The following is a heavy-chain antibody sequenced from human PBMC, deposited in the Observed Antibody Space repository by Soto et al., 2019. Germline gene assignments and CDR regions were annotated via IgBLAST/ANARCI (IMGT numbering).Heavy chain of an antibody. D-gene: IGHD6-13*01. CDR2: IYYSGST. V-gene: IGHV4-30-4*01. CDR1: GGSISSGDYY. Sequence: QVQLQESGPGLVKPSQTLSLTCTVSGGSISSGDYYWSWIRQPPGKGLEWIGYIYYSGSTYYNPSLKSRVTISVDTSKNQFSLKLSSVTAADTAVYYCARGGAAAGPSYYYYGMDVWGQGTTVTVSS. CDR3: ARGGAAAGPSYYYYGMDV. J-gene: IGHJ6*02.